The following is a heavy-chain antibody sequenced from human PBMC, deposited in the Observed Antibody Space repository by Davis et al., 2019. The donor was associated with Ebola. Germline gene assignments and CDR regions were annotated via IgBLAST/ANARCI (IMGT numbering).Heavy chain of an antibody. V-gene: IGHV3-7*03. J-gene: IGHJ4*01. CDR3: ARASSTGTVDY. Sequence: GESLKISCAASEFTFSSFWMSWVRQPPGKGLEWVANINQGGSADYYVDSVRGRFTISRDNAKNSLYLQMNSLRADDSAVYYCARASSTGTVDYWGHGTLVTVSS. D-gene: IGHD1-1*01. CDR2: INQGGSAD. CDR1: EFTFSSFW.